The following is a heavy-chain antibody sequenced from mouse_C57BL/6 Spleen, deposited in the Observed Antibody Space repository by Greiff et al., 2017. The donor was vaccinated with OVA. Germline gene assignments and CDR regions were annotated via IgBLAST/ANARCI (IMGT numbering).Heavy chain of an antibody. CDR1: GYTFTDYY. Sequence: EVQLQQSGPELVKPGASVKISCKASGYTFTDYYMNWVKQSHGKSLEWIGDINPNNGGTSYNQKFKGKATLTVDKSSSTAYMELRSLTSEDSAVYYCARSGITTVVEAYWGQGTLVTVSA. D-gene: IGHD1-1*01. CDR2: INPNNGGT. J-gene: IGHJ3*01. V-gene: IGHV1-26*01. CDR3: ARSGITTVVEAY.